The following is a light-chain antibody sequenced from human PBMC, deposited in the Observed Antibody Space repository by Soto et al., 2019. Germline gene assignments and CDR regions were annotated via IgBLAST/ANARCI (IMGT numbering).Light chain of an antibody. Sequence: SYELTQSLSESVALGQTAKITCGGNDIGSTNVHWYQQKPGQAPVLVIYRDAIRPSGIPERFSGSNSGNTATLTIGRAQAGDEAHYYCQVWHSSTVVFGGGSKLTVL. CDR1: DIGSTN. J-gene: IGLJ2*01. V-gene: IGLV3-9*01. CDR2: RDA. CDR3: QVWHSSTVV.